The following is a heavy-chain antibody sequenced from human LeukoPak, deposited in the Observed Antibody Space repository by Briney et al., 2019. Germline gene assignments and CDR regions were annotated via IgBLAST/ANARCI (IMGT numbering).Heavy chain of an antibody. D-gene: IGHD6-6*01. V-gene: IGHV1-69*05. Sequence: SVKVSCKASGGTFSSYAISWVRQAPGQGLEWMGGIIPIFGTANYAQKFQGRVTITTDESTSTAHMELSSLRSEDTAVYYCASSGIAARQDNWFDPWAREPWSPSPQ. CDR3: ASSGIAARQDNWFDP. CDR2: IIPIFGTA. CDR1: GGTFSSYA. J-gene: IGHJ5*02.